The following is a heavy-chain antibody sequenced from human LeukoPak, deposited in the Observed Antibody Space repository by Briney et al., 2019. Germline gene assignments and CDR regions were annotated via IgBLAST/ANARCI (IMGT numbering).Heavy chain of an antibody. V-gene: IGHV1-18*01. J-gene: IGHJ4*02. CDR2: ISAHNGNT. CDR3: ARDGYFDY. CDR1: GYTFSSYG. Sequence: GASVKVSCKASGYTFSSYGIAWVRQAPGQGLEWMGWISAHNGNTNYAQKLQGRVTMTTDTSMRTAYMELRSLRSDDTAIYYCARDGYFDYWGQGTLVTVSS.